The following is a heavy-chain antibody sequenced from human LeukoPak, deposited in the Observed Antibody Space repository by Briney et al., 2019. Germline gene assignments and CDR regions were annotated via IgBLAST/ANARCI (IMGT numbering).Heavy chain of an antibody. CDR1: GFTFSSYG. D-gene: IGHD3-22*01. V-gene: IGHV3-30*02. CDR3: AREYYYDSSGYGFDY. J-gene: IGHJ4*02. CDR2: IRYDGRNK. Sequence: GGSLRLSCAASGFTFSSYGMNWVRQAPGKGLEWVAFIRYDGRNKYYADSVKGRFTISRDNAKNSLYLQMNSLRAEDTAVYYCAREYYYDSSGYGFDYWGQGTLVTVSS.